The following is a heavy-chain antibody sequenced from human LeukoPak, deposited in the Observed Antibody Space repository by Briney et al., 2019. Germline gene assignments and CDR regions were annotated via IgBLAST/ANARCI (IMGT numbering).Heavy chain of an antibody. CDR3: ARVGDYYGSGSYYKGLYYFDY. CDR2: INHSGST. CDR1: GGSFSGYY. V-gene: IGHV4-34*01. J-gene: IGHJ4*02. D-gene: IGHD3-10*01. Sequence: SETLSLTCAVYGGSFSGYYWSWIRQPPGKGLEWIGEINHSGSTNYNPSLKSRVTISVDTSKNQFSLKLSSVTAADTAVHYCARVGDYYGSGSYYKGLYYFDYWGQGTLATVSS.